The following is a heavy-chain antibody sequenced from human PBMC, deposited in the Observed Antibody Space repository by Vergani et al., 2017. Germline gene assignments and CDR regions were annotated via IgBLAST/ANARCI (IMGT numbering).Heavy chain of an antibody. Sequence: QVQLQESGPGLVKPSETLSLTCTVSGGSISSYYWSWIRQPPGKGLEWIGYIYYSGSTNYNPSLKSRVTISVDTSKNQFSLKLSSVTAADTAVYYCARDLNDFSPGWGQGTLVTVSS. D-gene: IGHD3-3*01. J-gene: IGHJ4*02. CDR2: IYYSGST. CDR3: ARDLNDFSPG. V-gene: IGHV4-59*01. CDR1: GGSISSYY.